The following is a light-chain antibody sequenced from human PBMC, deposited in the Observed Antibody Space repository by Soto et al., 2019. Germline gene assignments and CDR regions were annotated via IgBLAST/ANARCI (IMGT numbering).Light chain of an antibody. V-gene: IGKV3-20*01. CDR2: GVS. J-gene: IGKJ4*01. CDR1: QYVDYNY. CDR3: QQYGRSPLT. Sequence: IVLTQSPGTLSLSPGERATLSCRASQYVDYNYLAWYQQKPGQAPRLLIYGVSTRAAGISDRFSGSGSGTDFTLTISRLEPEDFAVYHCQQYGRSPLTFGGGTKVDIK.